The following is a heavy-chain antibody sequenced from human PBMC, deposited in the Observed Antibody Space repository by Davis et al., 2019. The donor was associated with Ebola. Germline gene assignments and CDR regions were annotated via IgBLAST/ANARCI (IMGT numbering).Heavy chain of an antibody. V-gene: IGHV3-48*01. J-gene: IGHJ6*02. CDR1: GFTFSRYS. D-gene: IGHD5-18*01. CDR3: AKDGVPDTAMVWSGMDV. CDR2: ITSSSSVT. Sequence: GGSLRLSCAASGFTFSRYSMNWVRQAPGKGLEWVSYITSSSSVTYYADSVKGRFTISRDNDKNSLYLQMSSLRVEDTAVYYCAKDGVPDTAMVWSGMDVWGQGTTVTVSS.